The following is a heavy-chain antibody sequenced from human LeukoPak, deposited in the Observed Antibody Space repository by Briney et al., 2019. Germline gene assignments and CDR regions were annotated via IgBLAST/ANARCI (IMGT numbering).Heavy chain of an antibody. D-gene: IGHD3-22*01. CDR3: ARFPSWDSSGYYPLGAFDI. CDR2: IYPGDSDT. CDR1: GYSFTSYW. Sequence: KFGESLKISCKGSGYSFTSYWIGWVRQMPGKGLEWMGIIYPGDSDTRYSPSFQGQVTISADKSISTAYLQWSSLKASDTAMYYCARFPSWDSSGYYPLGAFDIWGQGTMVTVSS. V-gene: IGHV5-51*01. J-gene: IGHJ3*02.